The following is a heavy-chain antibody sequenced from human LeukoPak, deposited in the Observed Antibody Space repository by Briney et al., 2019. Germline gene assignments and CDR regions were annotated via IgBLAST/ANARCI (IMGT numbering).Heavy chain of an antibody. D-gene: IGHD6-13*01. Sequence: GGSLRLSCTASGFPFSDYYIDWVRQAPGKGLEWVGRSRPKANGYTTDYAASVKGRFSISRDDSKNSLDLQMNSLKTEDTAVYYCAGPYSTSWYALGYWGQGTLVTVSS. CDR2: SRPKANGYTT. V-gene: IGHV3-72*01. CDR1: GFPFSDYY. CDR3: AGPYSTSWYALGY. J-gene: IGHJ4*02.